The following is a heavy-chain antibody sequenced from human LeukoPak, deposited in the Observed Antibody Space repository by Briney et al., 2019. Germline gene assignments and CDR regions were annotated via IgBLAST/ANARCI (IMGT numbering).Heavy chain of an antibody. CDR2: INPNSGYT. CDR1: GYTFTGSY. CDR3: ARAVTLTDIDY. D-gene: IGHD4-11*01. V-gene: IGHV1-2*02. J-gene: IGHJ4*02. Sequence: GASVKVSCKASGYTFTGSYIHWVRQAPGQGREWMGWINPNSGYTDSAQSFQGRVTLTRDTSISTAYMELSSLRSDDTAFYYCARAVTLTDIDYWGQGTLVTVSS.